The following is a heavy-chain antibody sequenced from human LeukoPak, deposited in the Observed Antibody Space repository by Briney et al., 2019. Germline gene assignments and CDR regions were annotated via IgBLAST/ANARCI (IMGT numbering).Heavy chain of an antibody. CDR2: ISSSSNHI. D-gene: IGHD2-2*01. J-gene: IGHJ4*02. CDR3: AREGDIVVVPVDY. V-gene: IGHV3-21*01. CDR1: GFTFSSYT. Sequence: GGSLRLSCAASGFTFSSYTMNWVRQAPGKGLEWVSSISSSSNHIYYADSVKGRFTISRDNAKNSLYLQMNSLTAEDTAVYYCAREGDIVVVPVDYWGQGTLVTVSS.